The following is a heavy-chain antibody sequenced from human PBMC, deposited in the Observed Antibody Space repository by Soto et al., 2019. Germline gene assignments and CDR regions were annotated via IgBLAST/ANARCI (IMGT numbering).Heavy chain of an antibody. Sequence: EVQLVDSGGGFVQRGGSLRLSCAASGFDFSNSWMHWVRQVPGKGLVWVSHINSDGSSTTYADSVKGRFTISRDNARTTVYLQLASLRVEDTAVYYCARDMSYALAVWGQGTTVTVSS. V-gene: IGHV3-74*03. CDR2: INSDGSST. CDR1: GFDFSNSW. D-gene: IGHD3-10*02. CDR3: ARDMSYALAV. J-gene: IGHJ6*02.